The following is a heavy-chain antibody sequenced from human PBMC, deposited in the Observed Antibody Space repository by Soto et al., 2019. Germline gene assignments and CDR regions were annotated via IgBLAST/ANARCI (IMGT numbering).Heavy chain of an antibody. J-gene: IGHJ6*02. V-gene: IGHV1-69*06. Sequence: QLAQSGAQVREPGSSVRVSCKASGGTLRNFAVSWVRQAPGQGLEWMGGIIFIFDTRNYAEKFQGRVTIAADISSKSAYMELSGLRSDDTAVYYCAKRYCSTHNCLENFYYYGMDVWGQGTTVTV. CDR3: AKRYCSTHNCLENFYYYGMDV. CDR1: GGTLRNFA. CDR2: IIFIFDTR. D-gene: IGHD2-2*01.